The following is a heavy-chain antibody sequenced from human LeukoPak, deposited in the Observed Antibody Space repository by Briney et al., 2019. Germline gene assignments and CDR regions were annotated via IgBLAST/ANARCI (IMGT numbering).Heavy chain of an antibody. V-gene: IGHV3-23*01. D-gene: IGHD2-2*02. CDR1: GFTFSSYA. CDR2: ISGGGGST. CDR3: AKRHCGSTSCYKDY. J-gene: IGHJ4*02. Sequence: GGSLRLSCAASGFTFSSYAMSWVRQAPGKGLEWVSAISGGGGSTYYADSVKGRFTISRDNSKNTLYLQMNSLRAEDTAVYYCAKRHCGSTSCYKDYWGQGTLVTVSS.